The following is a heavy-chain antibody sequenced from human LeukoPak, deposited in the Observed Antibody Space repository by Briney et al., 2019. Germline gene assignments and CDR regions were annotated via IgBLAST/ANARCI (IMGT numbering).Heavy chain of an antibody. CDR3: ARLIWFGSAFDI. CDR2: IYTSGSI. CDR1: GGSISSGTYY. J-gene: IGHJ3*02. V-gene: IGHV4-61*02. Sequence: SETLSLTCTVSGGSISSGTYYWSWIRQPAGRGLEWIGRIYTSGSISYSPSLKSRATISVDTSKNQFSLKLRSVTAADTAVYYCARLIWFGSAFDIWGQGTMVTVSS. D-gene: IGHD3-10*01.